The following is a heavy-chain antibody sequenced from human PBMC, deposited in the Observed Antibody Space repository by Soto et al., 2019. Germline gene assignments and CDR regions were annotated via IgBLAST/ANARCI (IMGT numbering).Heavy chain of an antibody. V-gene: IGHV5-51*01. D-gene: IGHD6-19*01. J-gene: IGHJ4*02. CDR2: IYPGDSGT. Sequence: LGESLKISCKGSGYSFTTYWIGWVRQMPGKGLEWMGNIYPGDSGTIYSPSFQGQVSISADKSMDTAYLQWSSLKASDTAMYYCARQGSGWYPFDYWGQGTLVTVSS. CDR3: ARQGSGWYPFDY. CDR1: GYSFTTYW.